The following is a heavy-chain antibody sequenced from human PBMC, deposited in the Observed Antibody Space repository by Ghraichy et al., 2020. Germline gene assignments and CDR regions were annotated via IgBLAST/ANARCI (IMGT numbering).Heavy chain of an antibody. CDR1: GGSVSSGSYY. V-gene: IGHV4-61*01. CDR3: ARMDLRVNYGMDV. J-gene: IGHJ6*02. D-gene: IGHD3/OR15-3a*01. Sequence: SETLSLTCTVSGGSVSSGSYYWSWIRQPPGKGLEWIGYIYYSGSTNYNPSLKSRVTISVDTSKNQFSLKLSSVTAADTAVYYCARMDLRVNYGMDVWGQGTTVTVSS. CDR2: IYYSGST.